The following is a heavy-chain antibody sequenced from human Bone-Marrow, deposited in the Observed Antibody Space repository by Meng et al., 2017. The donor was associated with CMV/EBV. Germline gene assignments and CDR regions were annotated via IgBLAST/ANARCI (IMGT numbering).Heavy chain of an antibody. CDR2: TCYRSKWYK. J-gene: IGHJ4*02. CDR3: AREVRDWNDVFDY. Sequence: DRVPSNSAAWNSIRQSPSRGLGWRGRTCYRSKWYKHYAVSVKSRITINPDTSKNQFSLRLNSVTPEDTAVYYCAREVRDWNDVFDYWGQGTLVTVSS. D-gene: IGHD1-1*01. V-gene: IGHV6-1*01. CDR1: DRVPSNSAA.